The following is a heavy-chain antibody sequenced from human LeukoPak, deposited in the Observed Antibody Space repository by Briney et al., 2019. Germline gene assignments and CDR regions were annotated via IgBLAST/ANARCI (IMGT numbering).Heavy chain of an antibody. CDR2: ITSETYGGTA. CDR3: TRDQTPYY. V-gene: IGHV3-49*04. J-gene: IGHJ4*02. CDR1: GFTFGDYA. Sequence: PGGSLRLSCTASGFTFGDYAMTWVRQAPGKGLEWVGFITSETYGGTAEYAASVKGRFTISRDDSKSIAYLQMNSLKTEDTAVYYCTRDQTPYYWGQGTLVTVSS.